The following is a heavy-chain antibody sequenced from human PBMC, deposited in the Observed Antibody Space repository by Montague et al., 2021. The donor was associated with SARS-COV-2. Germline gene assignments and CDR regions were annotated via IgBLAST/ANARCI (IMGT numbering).Heavy chain of an antibody. CDR3: ARGGGRLQYSYYYGMDV. Sequence: SETLSLTCSVSGGSMINNYWCWIRQPPGKGLEWMGYIYYTGSTDXNPSLESRATLSIDTSQNEFSLKLTSVTAADTAVYYCARGGGRLQYSYYYGMDVWGQGTTVTVSS. CDR1: GGSMINNY. D-gene: IGHD5-12*01. V-gene: IGHV4-59*01. CDR2: IYYTGST. J-gene: IGHJ6*02.